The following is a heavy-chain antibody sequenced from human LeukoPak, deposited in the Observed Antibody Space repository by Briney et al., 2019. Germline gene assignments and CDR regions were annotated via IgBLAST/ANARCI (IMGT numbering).Heavy chain of an antibody. CDR1: GYTFTSYD. D-gene: IGHD1-14*01. J-gene: IGHJ5*02. CDR3: ARETEGLNWFDP. CDR2: MNPNSGNT. V-gene: IGHV1-8*03. Sequence: ASVKVSCKASGYTFTSYDINWVRQATGQRLEWMGWMNPNSGNTGYAQKFQGRVTITRNTSISTAYMELSSLRSEDTAVYYCARETEGLNWFDPWGQGTLVTVSS.